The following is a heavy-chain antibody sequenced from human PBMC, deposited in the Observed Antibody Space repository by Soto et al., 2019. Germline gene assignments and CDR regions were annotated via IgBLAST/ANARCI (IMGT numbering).Heavy chain of an antibody. V-gene: IGHV4-31*03. CDR2: VYYGGNT. D-gene: IGHD2-15*01. Sequence: SETLSLTCTVSGASISSGGYCWTWIRQHPGKGLEGRGYVYYGGNTSSNPSLRSRIAMSVDRSRNQFSLELMSVTVADTAVYFCARDRSGGRYFYHIWGQGTLVTVSS. CDR1: GASISSGGYC. J-gene: IGHJ4*02. CDR3: ARDRSGGRYFYHI.